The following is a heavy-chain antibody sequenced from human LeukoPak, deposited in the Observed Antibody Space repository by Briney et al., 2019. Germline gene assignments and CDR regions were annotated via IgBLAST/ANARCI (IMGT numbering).Heavy chain of an antibody. V-gene: IGHV3-66*02. Sequence: GGSLRLSCAASGFTLNSYYMSWVRQAPGKGLEWVSVTYSGATSYADSVKGRFTISTDNSKNTLYLQMSSLRAEDPAVYYCVNQGGFDYWGQGSLVTVSS. CDR2: TYSGAT. D-gene: IGHD1-14*01. J-gene: IGHJ4*02. CDR1: GFTLNSYY. CDR3: VNQGGFDY.